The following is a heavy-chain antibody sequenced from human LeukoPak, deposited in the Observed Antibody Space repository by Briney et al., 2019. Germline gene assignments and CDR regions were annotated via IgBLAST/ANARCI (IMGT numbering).Heavy chain of an antibody. CDR3: ARVGCSGGSCYGPRGGNWFDP. J-gene: IGHJ5*02. Sequence: ASVKVSCKASGYTFTSYDINWVRQATGQGLEWMGWMNPNSGNTGYAQKFQGRVTMTRNNSISTAYMELSSLRSEDTAVYYCARVGCSGGSCYGPRGGNWFDPWGQGTLVTVSS. V-gene: IGHV1-8*01. D-gene: IGHD2-15*01. CDR1: GYTFTSYD. CDR2: MNPNSGNT.